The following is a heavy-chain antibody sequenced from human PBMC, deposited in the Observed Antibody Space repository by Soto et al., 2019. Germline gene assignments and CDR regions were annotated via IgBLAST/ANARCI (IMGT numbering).Heavy chain of an antibody. Sequence: ASVKVSCKASGYTFTRYTMNWVRQAPGQRLEWMGWINPDNGNTKSSQKFQDRVIITRDTSASTAYMDLSSLRSEDTAVYYCARGIATGQLDPWGQGTLVTAPQ. D-gene: IGHD2-15*01. CDR1: GYTFTRYT. V-gene: IGHV1-3*01. CDR3: ARGIATGQLDP. CDR2: INPDNGNT. J-gene: IGHJ5*02.